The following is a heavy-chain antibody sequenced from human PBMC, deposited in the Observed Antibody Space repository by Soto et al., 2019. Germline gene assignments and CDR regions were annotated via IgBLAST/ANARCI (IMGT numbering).Heavy chain of an antibody. CDR1: GYTFTGYY. CDR2: INPNSGGT. J-gene: IGHJ4*02. CDR3: ARDIGSGYEKDY. Sequence: ASVKVSCKASGYTFTGYYMHWVRQAPGQGLERMGWINPNSGGTNYAQKFQGRVTMTRDTSISTAYMELSRLRSDDTAVYYCARDIGSGYEKDYWGQGTLVTVSS. V-gene: IGHV1-2*02. D-gene: IGHD3-22*01.